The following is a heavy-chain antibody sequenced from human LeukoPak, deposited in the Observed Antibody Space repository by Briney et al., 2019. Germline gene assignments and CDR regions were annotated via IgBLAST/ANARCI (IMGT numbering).Heavy chain of an antibody. CDR3: ARGWGAVAGFDY. D-gene: IGHD6-19*01. CDR1: GGSFSGYY. Sequence: SETLSLTCAVYGGSFSGYYWSWIRQPPGKGLEWIGEINHSGSTNYNPSLKSRVTISVDTSKNQFSLKLSSATAADTAVYYCARGWGAVAGFDYWGQGTLVTVSS. CDR2: INHSGST. J-gene: IGHJ4*02. V-gene: IGHV4-34*01.